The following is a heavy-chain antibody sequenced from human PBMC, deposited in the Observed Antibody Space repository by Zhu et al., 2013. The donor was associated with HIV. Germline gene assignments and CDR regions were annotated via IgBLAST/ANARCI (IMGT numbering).Heavy chain of an antibody. CDR3: ARDEELAARPAKKYYYYYYGMNV. CDR2: IIPIFGTA. D-gene: IGHD6-6*01. Sequence: QVQLVQSGAEVKKPGSSVKVSCKASGGTFSSYAISWVRQAPGQGLEWMGGIIPIFGTANYAQKFQGRVTITADESTSTAYMELSSLRSEDTAVYYCARDEELAARPAKKYYYYYYGMNVWGQGTTVTVSS. J-gene: IGHJ6*02. CDR1: GGTFSSYA. V-gene: IGHV1-69*01.